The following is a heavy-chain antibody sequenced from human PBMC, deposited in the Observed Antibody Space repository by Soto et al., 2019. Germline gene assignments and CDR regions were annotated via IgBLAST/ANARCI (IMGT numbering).Heavy chain of an antibody. D-gene: IGHD2-15*01. V-gene: IGHV3-30*18. Sequence: GSLRLSCAASGFTFSSYGMHWVRQAPGKGLEWVAVISYDGSNKYYADSVKGRFTISRDNSKNTLYLQMNSLRAEDTAVYYCAKGALYCSGGSCYSWGYYYYGMDVWGQGTTVTVSS. CDR1: GFTFSSYG. CDR2: ISYDGSNK. CDR3: AKGALYCSGGSCYSWGYYYYGMDV. J-gene: IGHJ6*02.